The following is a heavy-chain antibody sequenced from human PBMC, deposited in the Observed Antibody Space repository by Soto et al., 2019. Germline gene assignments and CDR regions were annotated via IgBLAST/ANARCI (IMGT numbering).Heavy chain of an antibody. D-gene: IGHD3-22*01. CDR1: GYTFTSYG. J-gene: IGHJ3*02. CDR3: ARMYYYDSSGYYPPPFDI. V-gene: IGHV1-18*04. CDR2: ISAYNGNT. Sequence: ASVKVSCKASGYTFTSYGISWVRQAPGQGLEWMGWISAYNGNTNYAQKLQGRVTMTTDTSTSTAYMELRSLRSDDTAVYYCARMYYYDSSGYYPPPFDIWGQGTMVIVSS.